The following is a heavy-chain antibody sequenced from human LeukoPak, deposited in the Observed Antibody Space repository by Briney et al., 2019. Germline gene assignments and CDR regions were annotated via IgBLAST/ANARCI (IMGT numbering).Heavy chain of an antibody. CDR3: ARVGSGTYYYYYYMDV. Sequence: SETLSLTCTVSGGSISSYYWSWIRQPPGKGLEWLGYIYYSGSTNYNPSLKSRVTISVDTSKNQFSLKLSSVTAADTAVYYCARVGSGTYYYYYYMDVWGKGTTVTISS. J-gene: IGHJ6*03. D-gene: IGHD1-26*01. V-gene: IGHV4-59*01. CDR1: GGSISSYY. CDR2: IYYSGST.